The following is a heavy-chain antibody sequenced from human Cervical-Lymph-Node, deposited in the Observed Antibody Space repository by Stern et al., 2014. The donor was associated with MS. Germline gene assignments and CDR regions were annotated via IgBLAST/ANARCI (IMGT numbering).Heavy chain of an antibody. CDR2: ISYDGRNK. CDR3: VRDRMVGGVTPAYDFDY. V-gene: IGHV3-30-3*01. Sequence: QVQLVESGGGVVQPGRSLRLSCAASGFTFSNYAMHWVRQVPGKGLEWVAVISYDGRNKHQVDSVKGRFTISRDNSKNTLYVQMNSLRPEDTAVYYCVRDRMVGGVTPAYDFDYWGQGTLVTVSS. D-gene: IGHD3-10*01. CDR1: GFTFSNYA. J-gene: IGHJ4*02.